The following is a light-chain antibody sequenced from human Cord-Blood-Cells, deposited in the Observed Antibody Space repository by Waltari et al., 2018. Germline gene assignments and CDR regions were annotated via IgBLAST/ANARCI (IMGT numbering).Light chain of an antibody. CDR2: DVS. Sequence: QSALTQPATVSASPAQSVTISCTATRRDVGGYNYVSCYQQHPGKAPKPMIYDVSKRPSGVSNRFSGSKSGNTASLTISGLQAEDEADYYCSSYTSSSTLVFGTGTKVTVL. J-gene: IGLJ1*01. CDR3: SSYTSSSTLV. CDR1: RRDVGGYNY. V-gene: IGLV2-14*01.